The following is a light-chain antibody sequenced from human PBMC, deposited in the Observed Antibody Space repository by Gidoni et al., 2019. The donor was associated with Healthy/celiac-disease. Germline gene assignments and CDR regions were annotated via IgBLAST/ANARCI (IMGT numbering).Light chain of an antibody. J-gene: IGKJ4*01. CDR3: QQYNSYHLT. CDR2: KAS. Sequence: DIQMPQSPSTLSASVGDRFTITCRASQSISSWLAWYQQKPGKAPKLLIYKASSLESGVPSRFSGSGSGTEFTLSISSLQPDDFATYYCQQYNSYHLTFGGGTKVEIK. V-gene: IGKV1-5*03. CDR1: QSISSW.